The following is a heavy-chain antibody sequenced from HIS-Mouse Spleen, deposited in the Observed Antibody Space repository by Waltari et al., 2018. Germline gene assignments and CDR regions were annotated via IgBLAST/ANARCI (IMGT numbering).Heavy chain of an antibody. CDR3: ARGTPAAAGPDYYYYGMDV. CDR1: GYTFTSYD. V-gene: IGHV1-8*01. D-gene: IGHD6-13*01. J-gene: IGHJ6*02. Sequence: QVQLVQSGAEVKKPGASVKVSCKASGYTFTSYDINWVRQAIGQGLEWMGWMKPNSGNTGYAQKFQGRVTMTRNTSISTAYMELSSLRSEDTAVYYCARGTPAAAGPDYYYYGMDVWGQGTTVTVSS. CDR2: MKPNSGNT.